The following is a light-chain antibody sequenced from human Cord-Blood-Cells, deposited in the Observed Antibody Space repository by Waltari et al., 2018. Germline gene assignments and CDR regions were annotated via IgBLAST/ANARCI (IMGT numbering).Light chain of an antibody. Sequence: DIQMTHSPSTLSASVGDRVTITCRARQSISSWLAWYQQKPGKAPKLLIYDASSLESGVPSRFSGSGSGTEFTLTISSLQPDDFATYYCQQYNSYSWTFGQGTKVEIK. CDR3: QQYNSYSWT. CDR2: DAS. CDR1: QSISSW. J-gene: IGKJ1*01. V-gene: IGKV1-5*01.